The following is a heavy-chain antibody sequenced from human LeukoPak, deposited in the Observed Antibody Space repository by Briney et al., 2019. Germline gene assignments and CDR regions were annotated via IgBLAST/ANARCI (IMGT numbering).Heavy chain of an antibody. Sequence: GGSLRLSCAASGFTFSDYYMSWIRQAPGKGLEWVSYISSSGSTIYYADSVKGRFTISRDNAKNSLYLQMNSLRAEDTAVYYCAREHCSSTSCYLVGGDDAFDIWGQGTMVTVSS. CDR3: AREHCSSTSCYLVGGDDAFDI. CDR1: GFTFSDYY. CDR2: ISSSGSTI. V-gene: IGHV3-11*01. D-gene: IGHD2-2*01. J-gene: IGHJ3*02.